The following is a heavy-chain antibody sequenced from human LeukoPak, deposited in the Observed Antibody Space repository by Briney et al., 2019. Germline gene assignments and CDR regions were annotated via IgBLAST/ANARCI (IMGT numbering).Heavy chain of an antibody. CDR3: ARGNGPGAYLIDY. Sequence: GGSLRLSCAASGFTVSSNYMSWVRQAPGKGLEWVSVIYSGGSTYYADSVKGRFTISRDISKNTVYLQMNTLRPEDTAVYYCARGNGPGAYLIDYWGQGTLVTVSS. CDR1: GFTVSSNY. J-gene: IGHJ4*02. CDR2: IYSGGST. V-gene: IGHV3-53*05. D-gene: IGHD3-10*01.